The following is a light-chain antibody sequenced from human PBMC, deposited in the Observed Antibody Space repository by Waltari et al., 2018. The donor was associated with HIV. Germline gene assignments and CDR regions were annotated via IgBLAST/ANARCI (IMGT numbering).Light chain of an antibody. Sequence: QPALTQPPSVSGSPGPSITISCTGTRSYVGGYQYVSWYQQLPGKAPKVMIYEVNNRPSGVSNRFSGSKSGNTASLTSAGLQAEDEADYYCSSYTSSSTLVFGEGTKLIVL. J-gene: IGLJ2*01. V-gene: IGLV2-14*01. CDR2: EVN. CDR3: SSYTSSSTLV. CDR1: RSYVGGYQY.